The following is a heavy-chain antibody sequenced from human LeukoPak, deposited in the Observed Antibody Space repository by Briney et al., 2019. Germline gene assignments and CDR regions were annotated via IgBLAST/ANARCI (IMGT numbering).Heavy chain of an antibody. D-gene: IGHD4-23*01. CDR3: ARDRGTVVYSAFDI. Sequence: GGSLRLSCAASGFTFSSYGMHWVRQAPGKGLEWVAVIWYDGSNKYYADSVKGRFTISRDNSKNTLYLQMNSLRAEDTAVYYCARDRGTVVYSAFDIWGQGTMVTVSS. CDR1: GFTFSSYG. V-gene: IGHV3-33*01. J-gene: IGHJ3*02. CDR2: IWYDGSNK.